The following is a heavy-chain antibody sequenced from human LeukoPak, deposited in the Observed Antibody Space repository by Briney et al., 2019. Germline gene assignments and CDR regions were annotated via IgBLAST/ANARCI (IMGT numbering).Heavy chain of an antibody. CDR3: ARKLFSVVTTIDY. CDR1: GFSISSSSYY. V-gene: IGHV4-39*01. D-gene: IGHD5-12*01. J-gene: IGHJ4*02. Sequence: SETLSLTCTVSGFSISSSSYYWGWIRQPPGKGLEWIGSIYYSGSTYYNPSLKSRVHISADTSKNQFSLKLSSVTAADTAVYYCARKLFSVVTTIDYWGQGTLVTVSS. CDR2: IYYSGST.